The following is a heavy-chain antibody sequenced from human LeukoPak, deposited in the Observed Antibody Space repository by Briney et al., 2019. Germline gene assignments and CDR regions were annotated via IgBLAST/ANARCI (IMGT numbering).Heavy chain of an antibody. CDR3: TRDSPNWNDGAYYYYGMDV. CDR2: IYSGGST. CDR1: GFTVSSNY. D-gene: IGHD1-1*01. V-gene: IGHV3-53*01. J-gene: IGHJ6*02. Sequence: PGGSLRLSCAASGFTVSSNYMSWVRQAPGKGLEWVSVIYSGGSTYYADSVKGRFTISRDNAKNSLYLQMNSLRAEDTAVYYCTRDSPNWNDGAYYYYGMDVWGQGTTVIVSS.